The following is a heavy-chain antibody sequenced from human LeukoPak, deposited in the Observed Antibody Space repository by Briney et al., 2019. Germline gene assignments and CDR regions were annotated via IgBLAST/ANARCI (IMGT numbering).Heavy chain of an antibody. V-gene: IGHV3-21*01. CDR2: ISSSSTYI. Sequence: GGSLRLSCAASGFTFSSYNMNWVRQAPGKGLEWVSSISSSSTYIYYADSVRGRFTISRDNAKNSLYLQMNSLRAEDTAVYYCVRFPSSSFDYWGQGTLVTVSS. CDR3: VRFPSSSFDY. J-gene: IGHJ4*02. CDR1: GFTFSSYN. D-gene: IGHD6-13*01.